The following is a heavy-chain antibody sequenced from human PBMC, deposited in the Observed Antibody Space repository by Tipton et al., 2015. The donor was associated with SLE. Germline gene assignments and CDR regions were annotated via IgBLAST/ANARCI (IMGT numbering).Heavy chain of an antibody. CDR3: ARRPHYYYYGMDV. CDR2: IKHRGST. J-gene: IGHJ6*02. CDR1: GGSFRGYF. V-gene: IGHV4-34*01. Sequence: LRLSRAVYGGSFRGYFWSWIRQPPGKGLEWFGEIKHRGSTNYNPSLKRRVTISVDTSKNQFSLNLSSVTAADTAVYYCARRPHYYYYGMDVWGQGTTVTVSS.